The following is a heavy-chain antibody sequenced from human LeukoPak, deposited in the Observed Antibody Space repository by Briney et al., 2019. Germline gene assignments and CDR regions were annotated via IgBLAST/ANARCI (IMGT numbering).Heavy chain of an antibody. D-gene: IGHD3-3*01. CDR3: ARESGYYLDY. CDR1: GFTFRNYE. J-gene: IGHJ4*02. Sequence: GGSLRLSCAASGFTFRNYEMNWVRQAPGKGLEWVSYISNSGSTIYYAGSVRGRFTITRDNAKNSLYLQMNSLRAEDTAVYYCARESGYYLDYWGQGTLVAVSS. CDR2: ISNSGSTI. V-gene: IGHV3-48*03.